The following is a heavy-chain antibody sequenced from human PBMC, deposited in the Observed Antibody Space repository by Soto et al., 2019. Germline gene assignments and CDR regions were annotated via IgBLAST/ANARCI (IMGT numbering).Heavy chain of an antibody. Sequence: QVQLVQSGAEVKKPGSSVKVSCKASGGTFSSYAISWVRQAPGQGLEWMGGIIPIFGTANYAQKFQGRVTITADESXSTAXXXXXXXXXXXXXXXXXXXXXXXXXXXXXXXXXYGMDVWGQGTTVTVSS. CDR3: XXXXXXXXXXXXXXXXYGMDV. CDR2: IIPIFGTA. J-gene: IGHJ6*02. CDR1: GGTFSSYA. V-gene: IGHV1-69*01.